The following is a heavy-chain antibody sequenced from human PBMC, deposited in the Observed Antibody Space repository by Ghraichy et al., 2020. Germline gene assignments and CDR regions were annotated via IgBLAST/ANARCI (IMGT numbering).Heavy chain of an antibody. CDR2: IKPDGSQK. CDR3: ARDRSSSWYPYLDY. J-gene: IGHJ4*02. CDR1: GTSFSNSW. Sequence: GGSLRLSCSASGTSFSNSWMSWVRQAPGRGLEWVANIKPDGSQKYYVDSVKGRITISRDNAKNSLFLQMNSLRAEDTAVYYCARDRSSSWYPYLDYWGQGTPVTVST. V-gene: IGHV3-7*04. D-gene: IGHD6-13*01.